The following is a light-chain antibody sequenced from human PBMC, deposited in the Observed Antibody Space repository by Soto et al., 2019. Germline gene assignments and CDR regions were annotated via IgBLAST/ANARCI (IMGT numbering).Light chain of an antibody. CDR3: MQATHLIA. J-gene: IGKJ5*01. Sequence: DIVMTQTPLSSPVTLGQPASISCRSSQSLVHSDGNTYLSWLQQRPGQPRRLLIYTISNRLCGVPDRFGGSWARTDFTLNISREEAEDVEVYYCMQATHLIAFCQGTRLEIK. CDR1: QSLVHSDGNTY. V-gene: IGKV2-24*01. CDR2: TIS.